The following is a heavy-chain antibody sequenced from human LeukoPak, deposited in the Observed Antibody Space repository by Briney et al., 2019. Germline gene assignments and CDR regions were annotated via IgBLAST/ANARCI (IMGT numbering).Heavy chain of an antibody. J-gene: IGHJ4*02. CDR3: ARLGWYNSVSDY. V-gene: IGHV4-34*01. Sequence: PSETLSLTCGVYGGSFSGYYWSWIRQPPGKGLEWIGEIDHSGSTNYNPSLKSRVTIPVDTSKNQFSLKLSSVTAADTAVYYCARLGWYNSVSDYWGQGTLVTVSS. D-gene: IGHD6-19*01. CDR1: GGSFSGYY. CDR2: IDHSGST.